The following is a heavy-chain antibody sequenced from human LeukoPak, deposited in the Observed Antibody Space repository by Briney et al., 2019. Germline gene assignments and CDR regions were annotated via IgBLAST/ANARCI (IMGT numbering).Heavy chain of an antibody. CDR2: ITGSGSTK. Sequence: PGGSLRLSCAASGFTFSTYEMNWVRQAPGKGLEWLSYITGSGSTKYYADSVRGRFTISRDNSKNSLYLQINSLRAEDTAVYYCARLLDISDHWGQGTPVTVSP. D-gene: IGHD3-22*01. CDR1: GFTFSTYE. CDR3: ARLLDISDH. J-gene: IGHJ4*02. V-gene: IGHV3-48*03.